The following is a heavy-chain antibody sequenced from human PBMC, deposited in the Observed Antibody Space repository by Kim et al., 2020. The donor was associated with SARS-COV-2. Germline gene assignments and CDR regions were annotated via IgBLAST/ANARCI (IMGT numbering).Heavy chain of an antibody. CDR3: AKDEASWVRYFD. CDR1: GFTFDDYT. D-gene: IGHD3-9*01. V-gene: IGHV3-43*01. CDR2: ISWDGGST. Sequence: GGSLRLSCAASGFTFDDYTMHWVRQAPGKGLEWVSLISWDGGSTYYADSVKGRFSISRDNSKNSLYLQMNSLRTEHTALSYCAKDEASWVRYFD. J-gene: IGHJ4*01.